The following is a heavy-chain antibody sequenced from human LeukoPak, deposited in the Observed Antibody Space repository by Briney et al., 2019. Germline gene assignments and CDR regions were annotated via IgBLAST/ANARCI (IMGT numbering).Heavy chain of an antibody. V-gene: IGHV4-4*07. CDR1: GGSISSYY. D-gene: IGHD3-22*01. Sequence: SETLSLTCTVSGGSISSYYWSWIRQPAGKGLEWIGRIYTSGSTNYNPSLKSRVTMSVDTSKNQFSLKLSSVTAADTAVYYCAGDTYYYDSSGYYGWFDPWGQGTLVTVSS. CDR2: IYTSGST. CDR3: AGDTYYYDSSGYYGWFDP. J-gene: IGHJ5*02.